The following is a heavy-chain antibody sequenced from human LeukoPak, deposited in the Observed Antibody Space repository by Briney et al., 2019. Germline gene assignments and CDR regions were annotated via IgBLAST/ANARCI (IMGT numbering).Heavy chain of an antibody. CDR1: GDSISSYY. D-gene: IGHD3-10*01. Sequence: SETLSLTCTVSGDSISSYYWSWIRQPPGKGLEWIGYIYYSGSTNYNPSLKSRVTISVDTSKNQFSLKLSSVTAADTAVYYCARGTFMVRGLFRPTLFDYWGQGTLVTVSS. CDR3: ARGTFMVRGLFRPTLFDY. J-gene: IGHJ4*02. CDR2: IYYSGST. V-gene: IGHV4-59*01.